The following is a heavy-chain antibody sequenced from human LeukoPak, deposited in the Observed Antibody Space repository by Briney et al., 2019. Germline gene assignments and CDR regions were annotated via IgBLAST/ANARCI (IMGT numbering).Heavy chain of an antibody. J-gene: IGHJ6*03. CDR3: ALLAYYYYYYMDV. CDR2: ISAYNGNT. CDR1: GYTLTSYG. D-gene: IGHD2-15*01. Sequence: ASVKVSCKASGYTLTSYGISWVRQAPGQGLEWMGWISAYNGNTNYAQKLQGRVTMTTDTSTSTAYMELRSLRSDDTAVYYCALLAYYYYYYMDVWGKGTTVTVSS. V-gene: IGHV1-18*01.